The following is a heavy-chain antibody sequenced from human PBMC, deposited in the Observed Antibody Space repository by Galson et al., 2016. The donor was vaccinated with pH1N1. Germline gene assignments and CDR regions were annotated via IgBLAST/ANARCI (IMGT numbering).Heavy chain of an antibody. CDR1: GYIFTSYY. Sequence: SVKVSCKASGYIFTSYYIHWVRQAPGQGLEWLGVIDPRGGTTYAQKFHGRVTMTSDTSTNTVSLELSSLKSGDTAVYFCARDLARQHDSWGQGTLVTVSS. CDR3: ARDLARQHDS. CDR2: IDPRGGT. V-gene: IGHV1-46*01. J-gene: IGHJ4*02.